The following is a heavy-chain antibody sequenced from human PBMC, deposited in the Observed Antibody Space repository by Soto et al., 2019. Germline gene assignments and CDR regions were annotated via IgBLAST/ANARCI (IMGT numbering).Heavy chain of an antibody. CDR2: INPSGGST. CDR1: IYTFTSYC. V-gene: IGHV1-46*01. J-gene: IGHJ6*02. CDR3: ARGSTGVYGMDV. Sequence: ASRKVCCTAPIYTFTSYCMHCLAQSPGQGLEWMGIINPSGGSTSYAQKFQGRVTMTRDTSTSTVYMELSSLRSEDTAVYYCARGSTGVYGMDVWGQGTTVNVSS. D-gene: IGHD4-4*01.